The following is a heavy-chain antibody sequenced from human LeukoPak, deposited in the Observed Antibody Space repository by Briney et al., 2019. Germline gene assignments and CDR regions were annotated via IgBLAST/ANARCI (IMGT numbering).Heavy chain of an antibody. Sequence: PGGSLRLSCAASGFTFSSYAMSWVRQAPGKGLEWVSAISGSGGSTYYADSVKGRFTISRDDSKNTLYLQMNSLRAEDTAVYYCAKKVYYYYYMDVWGKGTTVTVSS. J-gene: IGHJ6*03. CDR1: GFTFSSYA. V-gene: IGHV3-23*01. CDR2: ISGSGGST. CDR3: AKKVYYYYYMDV.